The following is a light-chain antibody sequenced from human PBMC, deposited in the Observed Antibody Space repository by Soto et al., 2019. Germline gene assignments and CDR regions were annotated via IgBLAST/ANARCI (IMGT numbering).Light chain of an antibody. CDR3: AAWDDSLKAV. V-gene: IGLV1-44*01. CDR1: SSNIGSNT. Sequence: QSVLTQPPSASGTPGQRVTISCSGSSSNIGSNTVNWYQQLPGTAPKLLIYSNNQRPSGVPDRFSGSKSGTPASLAISGLQSEDEADYYCAAWDDSLKAVFGGGTKLTVL. J-gene: IGLJ2*01. CDR2: SNN.